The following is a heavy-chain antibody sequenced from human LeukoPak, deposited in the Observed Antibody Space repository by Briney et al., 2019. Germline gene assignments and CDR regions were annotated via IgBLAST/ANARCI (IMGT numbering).Heavy chain of an antibody. Sequence: PGGSLRLSCAASGFTFSSYSMNWVRQAPGKGLEWVSYISSSSSTIYYADSVKGRFTISRDNAKNSLYLQMSSLRAEDTAVYYCARVIRGGDGYSDWGQGTLVTVSS. CDR1: GFTFSSYS. V-gene: IGHV3-48*04. D-gene: IGHD5-24*01. CDR2: ISSSSSTI. CDR3: ARVIRGGDGYSD. J-gene: IGHJ4*02.